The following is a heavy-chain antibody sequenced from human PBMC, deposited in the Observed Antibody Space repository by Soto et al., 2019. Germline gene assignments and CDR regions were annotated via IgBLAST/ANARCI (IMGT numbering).Heavy chain of an antibody. Sequence: PGGSLRLSCAASGFTFSIYDIHAVRQAPGKGLEWVAVISSDGSNKYYGDSVKGRFAISRDNSKNRLHLQMNSLRVEDTAIYYCAMIHSGSFGFDIWGRGTMVTVS. CDR1: GFTFSIYD. D-gene: IGHD3-3*02. CDR2: ISSDGSNK. J-gene: IGHJ3*02. V-gene: IGHV3-30*03. CDR3: AMIHSGSFGFDI.